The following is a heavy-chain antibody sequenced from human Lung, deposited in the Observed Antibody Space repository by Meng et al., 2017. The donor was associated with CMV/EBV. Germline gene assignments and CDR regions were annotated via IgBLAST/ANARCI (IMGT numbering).Heavy chain of an antibody. V-gene: IGHV1-8*01. D-gene: IGHD2-15*01. CDR1: GYTFTRYD. J-gene: IGHJ6*02. CDR2: MNTNSGNT. CDR3: AREEILVEASAVGRAKYYYSGMDS. Sequence: ASVXVSXKASGYTFTRYDINWVRQAAGQGLEWMGWMNTNSGNTGYAQNFQGRVTMTRNTATGTAYMELTSLKSEDTAVYYCAREEILVEASAVGRAKYYYSGMDSWGQGTRVTVSS.